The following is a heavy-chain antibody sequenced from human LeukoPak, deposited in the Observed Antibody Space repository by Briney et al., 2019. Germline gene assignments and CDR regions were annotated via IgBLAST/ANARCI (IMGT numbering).Heavy chain of an antibody. D-gene: IGHD5-18*01. CDR2: ISAYNGNT. V-gene: IGHV1-18*01. CDR3: ARDRPRGYSYGHYFDY. J-gene: IGHJ4*02. Sequence: ASVKVSCKASGYTFTSYGISWVRQAPGQGLEWMGWISAYNGNTNYAQKFQGRVTMTTDTSTGTAYMELRSLRSDDTAVYCCARDRPRGYSYGHYFDYWGQGTLVTVSS. CDR1: GYTFTSYG.